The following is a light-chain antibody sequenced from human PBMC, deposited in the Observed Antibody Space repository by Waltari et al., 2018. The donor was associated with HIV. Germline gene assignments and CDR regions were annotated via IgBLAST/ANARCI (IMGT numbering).Light chain of an antibody. V-gene: IGLV1-44*01. CDR1: SSNIGSNI. J-gene: IGLJ2*01. Sequence: QSVLTQPPSASGTPGQRVTISCSGSSSNIGSNIVNWFQQLPGTAPKLLIYSNYQRPSGVPDRYAGSKSCTSASLAIRGLQSEDEADYYCAAWDDSLNGPVFGGGTKLTVL. CDR3: AAWDDSLNGPV. CDR2: SNY.